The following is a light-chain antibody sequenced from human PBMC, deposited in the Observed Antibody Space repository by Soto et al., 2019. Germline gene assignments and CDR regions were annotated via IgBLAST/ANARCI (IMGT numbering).Light chain of an antibody. J-gene: IGKJ2*01. V-gene: IGKV3-20*01. CDR1: HSVSTKY. CDR2: GAT. Sequence: DIVLTQSPGTLSLSPGERTTLSCTASHSVSTKYLACSQQKPGQSPRLLIYGATSRATCIPDRFTRSGSVTDFMLTISRLAPEDFALYFCQQYSSSPYTFARGTKLDSK. CDR3: QQYSSSPYT.